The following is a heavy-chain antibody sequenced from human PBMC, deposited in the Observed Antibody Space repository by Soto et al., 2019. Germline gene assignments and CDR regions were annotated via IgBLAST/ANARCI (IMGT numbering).Heavy chain of an antibody. CDR1: GYTFTSYG. V-gene: IGHV1-18*01. J-gene: IGHJ3*02. D-gene: IGHD2-15*01. CDR2: ISAYNGNT. Sequence: ASVKVSCKASGYTFTSYGISWVRQAPGQGLEWMGWISAYNGNTNYAQKLQGRVTMTTDTSTSTAYMELRGLRSDDTAVYYCATSRRYCSGGSCYPDAFHIWGQGTMVTVS. CDR3: ATSRRYCSGGSCYPDAFHI.